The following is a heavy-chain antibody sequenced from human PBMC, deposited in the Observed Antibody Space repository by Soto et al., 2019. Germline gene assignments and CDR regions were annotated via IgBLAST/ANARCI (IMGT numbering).Heavy chain of an antibody. V-gene: IGHV3-53*01. CDR3: TRALPDFETTGHYIDY. CDR1: GFTVSNHY. CDR2: IYSGGSR. D-gene: IGHD2-8*02. J-gene: IGHJ4*02. Sequence: GGSLRLSCSASGFTVSNHYMTWVRQAPGKGLEWVSVIYSGGSRYYADSVKGRFAISRDHSKNTLYLQMNSLTAEDTAVYYCTRALPDFETTGHYIDYWGQGTLVTVPS.